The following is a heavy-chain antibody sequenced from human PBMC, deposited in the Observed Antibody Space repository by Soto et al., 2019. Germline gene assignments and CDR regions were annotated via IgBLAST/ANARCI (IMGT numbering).Heavy chain of an antibody. CDR1: GFTFSSYA. D-gene: IGHD3-3*01. CDR3: ARETYYDFWSGPYYGMDV. Sequence: QVQLVESGGGVVQPGRSLRLSCAASGFTFSSYAMHWVRQAPGKGLEWVAVISYDGSNKYYADSVKGRFTISRDNSKNTRYLRMNSLRAEDTAVYYCARETYYDFWSGPYYGMDVWGQGTTVTVSS. J-gene: IGHJ6*02. V-gene: IGHV3-30-3*01. CDR2: ISYDGSNK.